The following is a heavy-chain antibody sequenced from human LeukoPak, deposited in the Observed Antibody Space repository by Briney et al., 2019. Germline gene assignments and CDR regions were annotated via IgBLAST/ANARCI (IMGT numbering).Heavy chain of an antibody. D-gene: IGHD6-13*01. CDR1: GGSVSSGSFY. CDR2: IYYSGNT. CDR3: ARATAALYFDY. Sequence: RASETLSLTCTVSGGSVSSGSFYWSWIRQPPGKGLEWIGYIYYSGNTNYNPSLKSRVTISVDMSKNQFSLKLSSVTAADTAVYYCARATAALYFDYWGQGTLVTVSS. V-gene: IGHV4-61*01. J-gene: IGHJ4*02.